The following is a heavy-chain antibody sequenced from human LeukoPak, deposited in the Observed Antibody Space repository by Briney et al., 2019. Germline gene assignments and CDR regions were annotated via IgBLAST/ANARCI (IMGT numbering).Heavy chain of an antibody. V-gene: IGHV4-34*01. CDR1: GGSFSGYY. CDR2: INHSGST. Sequence: SETLSLTCAVYGGSFSGYYWSWIRQPPGKGLEWIGEINHSGSTNYNPSLKSRVTISVDMSKNQFFLKLNSVTAADTAVYYCARANYGSGSGDVWGKGTTVTISS. CDR3: ARANYGSGSGDV. J-gene: IGHJ6*04. D-gene: IGHD3-10*01.